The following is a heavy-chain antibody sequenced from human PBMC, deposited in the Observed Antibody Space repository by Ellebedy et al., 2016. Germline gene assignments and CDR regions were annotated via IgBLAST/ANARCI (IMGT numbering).Heavy chain of an antibody. V-gene: IGHV5-51*01. J-gene: IGHJ4*02. CDR1: GYSFTSYW. CDR3: ARHLANYDFWSGYQYYFDY. Sequence: GESLKISCKGSGYSFTSYWIGWVRQMPGKGLEWMGIIYPGDSDTRYSPSFQGQVTISADKSINTAYVQWSSLKASDTAMYYCARHLANYDFWSGYQYYFDYWGQGTLVTVSS. CDR2: IYPGDSDT. D-gene: IGHD3-3*01.